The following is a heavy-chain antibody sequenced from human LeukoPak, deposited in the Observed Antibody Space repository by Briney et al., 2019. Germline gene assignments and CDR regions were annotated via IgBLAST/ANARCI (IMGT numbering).Heavy chain of an antibody. D-gene: IGHD3-10*01. Sequence: AGSLRLSCAASGVTLSPYGMHWVRQAPGKGLEWVAVISYEGGTQHYADSVKGRFIISRDNPRNTLYLQMNILRTEDTAVYYCAKEGTPQVSTWYDLWGQGTQVIVSS. CDR3: AKEGTPQVSTWYDL. CDR2: ISYEGGTQ. J-gene: IGHJ5*02. CDR1: GVTLSPYG. V-gene: IGHV3-30*18.